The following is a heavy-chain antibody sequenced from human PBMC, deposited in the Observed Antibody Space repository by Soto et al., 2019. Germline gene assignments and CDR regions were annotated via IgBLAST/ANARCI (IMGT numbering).Heavy chain of an antibody. CDR3: ARTLQSGYYGAPFDY. J-gene: IGHJ4*02. Sequence: PSETLSLTCAVYGGSFSGYYWSWIRQPPGKGLEWIGGINYSGSTNYNPSLKSRVTISVDTSKNQFSLKLSSVTAADTAVYYCARTLQSGYYGAPFDYWGQGTLVTVS. V-gene: IGHV4-34*01. D-gene: IGHD3-3*01. CDR2: INYSGST. CDR1: GGSFSGYY.